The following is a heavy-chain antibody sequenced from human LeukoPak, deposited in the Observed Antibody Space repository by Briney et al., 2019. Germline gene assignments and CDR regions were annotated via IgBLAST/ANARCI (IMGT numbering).Heavy chain of an antibody. CDR2: ISYSGST. CDR3: ARDSQRYSSSSGFDP. D-gene: IGHD6-13*01. V-gene: IGHV4-61*08. J-gene: IGHJ5*02. Sequence: SETLSLTCTVSGGSISSGDYYWSWIRQPPGKGLEWIGYISYSGSTNYNPSLKSRVTISLDTSKNQFSLKLSSVTAADTAVYYCARDSQRYSSSSGFDPWGQGTLVTVSS. CDR1: GGSISSGDYY.